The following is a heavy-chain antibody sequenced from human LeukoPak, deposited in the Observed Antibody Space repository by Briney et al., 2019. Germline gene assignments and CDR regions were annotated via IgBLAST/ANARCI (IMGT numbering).Heavy chain of an antibody. Sequence: GGSLRLSCAASGFTFSSYSINWVRQAPGRGREWLSSISSNNSYIYYTESVKGRFNISRDNGKNSLYLQMNSLRGEDTAVYYCARDLAGGGGDYWGRGALVTV. CDR2: ISSNNSYI. CDR3: ARDLAGGGGDY. J-gene: IGHJ4*02. D-gene: IGHD3-16*01. CDR1: GFTFSSYS. V-gene: IGHV3-21*01.